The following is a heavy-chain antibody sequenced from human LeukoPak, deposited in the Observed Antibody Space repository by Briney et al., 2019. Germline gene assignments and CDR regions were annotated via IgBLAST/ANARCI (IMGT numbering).Heavy chain of an antibody. Sequence: PGGSLRLSCAASGFTFSDYYMSWIRQAPGKGLEWVSSISSSGDTIYYADSVKGRFIISRDNAKNSLYLQMNSLRDEDTAVYYCARDPVHSSGWFAVSYYYMDVWGKGTTVTVSS. V-gene: IGHV3-11*04. CDR1: GFTFSDYY. CDR3: ARDPVHSSGWFAVSYYYMDV. D-gene: IGHD6-19*01. J-gene: IGHJ6*03. CDR2: ISSSGDTI.